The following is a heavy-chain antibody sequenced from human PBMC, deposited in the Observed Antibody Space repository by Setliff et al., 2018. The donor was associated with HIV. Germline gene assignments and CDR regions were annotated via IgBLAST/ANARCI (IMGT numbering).Heavy chain of an antibody. CDR3: ARDNEWLVVREGAFDI. CDR2: INTNTGNP. CDR1: GYTFTSYA. J-gene: IGHJ3*02. V-gene: IGHV7-4-1*02. D-gene: IGHD6-19*01. Sequence: ASVKVSCKASGYTFTSYAMNWVRQAPRQGLEWMGWINTNTGNPTYAQGFTGRFVFSLDTSVSTAYLQISSLKAEDTAVYYCARDNEWLVVREGAFDIWGQGTMVTVPS.